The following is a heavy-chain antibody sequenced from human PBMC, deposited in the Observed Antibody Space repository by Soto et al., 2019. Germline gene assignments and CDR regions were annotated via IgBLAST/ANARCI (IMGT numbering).Heavy chain of an antibody. J-gene: IGHJ6*02. CDR2: ISGSGGST. D-gene: IGHD4-4*01. V-gene: IGHV3-23*01. Sequence: GGSLRLSCAASGFTFSSHAMSWVRQAPGKGLEWVSAISGSGGSTYYADSVKGRFTISRDNSKNTLYLQMNSLRAEDTAVYYCAKDLDYSPASDYYYGMDVWGQGTTVTVSS. CDR1: GFTFSSHA. CDR3: AKDLDYSPASDYYYGMDV.